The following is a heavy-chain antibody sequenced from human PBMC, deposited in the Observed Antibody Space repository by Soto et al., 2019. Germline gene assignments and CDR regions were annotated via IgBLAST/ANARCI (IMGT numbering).Heavy chain of an antibody. CDR3: AKAEYYYDSSVDWYFDL. CDR1: GFTFSTYS. Sequence: EVQLVESGGGLVKPGGSLRLSCAASGFTFSTYSMNWVRQAPGKGLEWVSSISSISSYIYYADSVKGRFTISRDNSKNTLYLQMNSLRAEDTAVYYCAKAEYYYDSSVDWYFDLWGRGTLVTVSS. D-gene: IGHD3-22*01. CDR2: ISSISSYI. J-gene: IGHJ2*01. V-gene: IGHV3-21*04.